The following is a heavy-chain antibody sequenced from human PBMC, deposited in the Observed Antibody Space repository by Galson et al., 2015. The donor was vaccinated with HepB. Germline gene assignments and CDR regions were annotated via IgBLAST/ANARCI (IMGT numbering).Heavy chain of an antibody. CDR1: GFTFSSYS. CDR3: ARDFHQDTAMAEPHAFDI. D-gene: IGHD5-18*01. CDR2: ISSSSSYI. J-gene: IGHJ3*02. Sequence: SLRLSCAASGFTFSSYSMNWVRQAPGKGLEWVSSISSSSSYIYYADSVKGRFTISRDNAKNSLYLQMNSLRAEDTAVYYCARDFHQDTAMAEPHAFDIWGQGTMVTVSS. V-gene: IGHV3-21*01.